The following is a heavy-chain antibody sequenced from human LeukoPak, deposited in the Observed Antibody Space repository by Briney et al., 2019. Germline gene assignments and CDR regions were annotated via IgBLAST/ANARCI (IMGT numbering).Heavy chain of an antibody. V-gene: IGHV3-21*01. CDR1: GFTFSAYS. J-gene: IGHJ4*02. D-gene: IGHD3-9*01. Sequence: GGSLRLSCAASGFTFSAYSMNWVRQAPGKGLEWVSSISSRSTNIYHADSVKGRFTISRDNAKNSLYLQMNSLRGEDTAVYYCARDYYDSLTGYYSSFDYWGQGTLVTVSS. CDR3: ARDYYDSLTGYYSSFDY. CDR2: ISSRSTNI.